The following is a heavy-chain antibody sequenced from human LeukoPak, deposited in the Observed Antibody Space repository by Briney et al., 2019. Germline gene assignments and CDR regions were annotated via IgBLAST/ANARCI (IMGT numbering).Heavy chain of an antibody. V-gene: IGHV4-59*01. CDR3: ARRDCSSASCSFDY. J-gene: IGHJ4*02. Sequence: SETLSLTCTVSGGSIGSYYWSWIRQPPGKGLEWIECIYYSGSTNYNPSLKSRVTISIDTSKNQFSLKLSSVTAADTAVYYCARRDCSSASCSFDYWGQGTLVTVSS. CDR1: GGSIGSYY. D-gene: IGHD2-2*01. CDR2: IYYSGST.